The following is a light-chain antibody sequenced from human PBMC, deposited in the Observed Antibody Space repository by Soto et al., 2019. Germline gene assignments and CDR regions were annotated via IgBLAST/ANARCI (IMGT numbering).Light chain of an antibody. CDR2: SAS. CDR1: QDISTS. J-gene: IGKJ2*01. CDR3: QQYYSYPYT. V-gene: IGKV1-8*01. Sequence: AIRMTQSPSSFSASTGDRVTITCRASQDISTSLAWYQQKPGKAPKLLKYSASSLQSGVPANFSGSGSGTDFTVTISRLQSEDFATYYCQQYYSYPYTFGQGTKVEIK.